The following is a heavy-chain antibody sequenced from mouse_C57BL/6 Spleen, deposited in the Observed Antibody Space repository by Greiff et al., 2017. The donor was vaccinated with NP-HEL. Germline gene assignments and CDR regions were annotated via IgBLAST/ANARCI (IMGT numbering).Heavy chain of an antibody. J-gene: IGHJ4*01. CDR3: ARERDYYGSTYYAMDY. CDR1: GYSITSGYY. Sequence: EVKLMESGPGLVKPSQSLSLTCSVTGYSITSGYYWNWIRQFPGNKLEWMGYISYDGSNNYNPSLKNRISITRDTSKNQFFLKLNSVTTEDTATYYCARERDYYGSTYYAMDYWGQGTSVTVSS. CDR2: ISYDGSN. V-gene: IGHV3-6*01. D-gene: IGHD1-1*01.